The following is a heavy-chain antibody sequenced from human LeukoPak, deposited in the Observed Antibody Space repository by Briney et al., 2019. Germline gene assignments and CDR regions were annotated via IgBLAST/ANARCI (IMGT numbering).Heavy chain of an antibody. CDR2: VGIAGET. D-gene: IGHD1-14*01. CDR1: GFTFNDYE. Sequence: GGSLRLSCAASGFTFNDYEMHWVRQTAGKGLEWVSAVGIAGETFYAGSVKGRFSISRDNAESSLFLQMNSLRAGDTAVYYCAREGRMGTADAFDVWGQGTMVTVSS. V-gene: IGHV3-13*01. J-gene: IGHJ3*01. CDR3: AREGRMGTADAFDV.